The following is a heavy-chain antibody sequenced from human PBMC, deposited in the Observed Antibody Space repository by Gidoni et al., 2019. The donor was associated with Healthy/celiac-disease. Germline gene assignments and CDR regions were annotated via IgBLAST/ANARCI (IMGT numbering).Heavy chain of an antibody. V-gene: IGHV4-59*08. Sequence: QVQLHESGLGLLKPSETPTPTCTVSGGTISSYYWSWIRQPPGKGLEWIGYNYYSGRTNYNPSLKSRVTISVDTSKNQFSLKLSSVTGADTAVYYCTRNPTVNKYWYFDLWGRGTLVTVSS. CDR1: GGTISSYY. CDR3: TRNPTVNKYWYFDL. D-gene: IGHD4-17*01. CDR2: NYYSGRT. J-gene: IGHJ2*01.